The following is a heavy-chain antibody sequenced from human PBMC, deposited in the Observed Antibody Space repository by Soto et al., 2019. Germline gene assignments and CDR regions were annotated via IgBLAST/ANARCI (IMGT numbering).Heavy chain of an antibody. CDR1: GYSFTTYW. J-gene: IGHJ6*02. V-gene: IGHV5-51*01. Sequence: PGESLKISCKGSGYSFTTYWIGWVRQMPGKGLEGMGIIYPGDSDIRYSPSFQGQITISADKSINTAYLQWSSLKASDTAMYYCARHSDIVSVRAPISCEYCYAMDVWGQGSTVTASS. CDR3: ARHSDIVSVRAPISCEYCYAMDV. CDR2: IYPGDSDI. D-gene: IGHD2-15*01.